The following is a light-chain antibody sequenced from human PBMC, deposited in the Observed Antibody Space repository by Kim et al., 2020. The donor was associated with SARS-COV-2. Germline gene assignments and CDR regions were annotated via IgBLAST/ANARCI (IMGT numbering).Light chain of an antibody. Sequence: EIVLTQSPAILSLSPGERATLSCRASQTISSTYIAWYQQRPGQAPRLLIFGASSRATGIPARFSGGGSGTDFTLTISRLEPEDFAVYFCQHYGSSPFGGGTKLEIK. CDR1: QTISSTY. J-gene: IGKJ4*01. CDR2: GAS. CDR3: QHYGSSP. V-gene: IGKV3-20*01.